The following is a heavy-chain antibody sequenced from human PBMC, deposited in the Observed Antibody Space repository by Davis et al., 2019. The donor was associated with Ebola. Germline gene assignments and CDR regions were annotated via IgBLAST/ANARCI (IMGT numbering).Heavy chain of an antibody. V-gene: IGHV3-11*01. CDR3: ARGRYSGYDPTNY. CDR2: ISSSGSTI. D-gene: IGHD5-12*01. CDR1: GFTFSAYY. Sequence: GRSLRLSCAASGFTFSAYYMSWIRQAPGKGLEWVSYISSSGSTIYYADPVKGRFTISRDNAKNPLYLQMNSLRAEDTAVYYCARGRYSGYDPTNYWGQGTLVTVSS. J-gene: IGHJ4*02.